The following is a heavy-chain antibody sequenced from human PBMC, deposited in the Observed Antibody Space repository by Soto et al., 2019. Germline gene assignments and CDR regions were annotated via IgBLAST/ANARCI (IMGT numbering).Heavy chain of an antibody. J-gene: IGHJ4*02. CDR1: GYSFTNYW. D-gene: IGHD3-22*01. CDR2: IYPGDSDT. V-gene: IGHV5-51*01. CDR3: ARQFVYSSGYPYYFDY. Sequence: EVQLVQSGAEVKKPGESLKISCKGSGYSFTNYWIAWVRQMPGKGLEWMGIIYPGDSDTRYSPSFQGQVTISADKSISTAYLQWSSLKASDTAMYYCARQFVYSSGYPYYFDYWGQGTLVTVSS.